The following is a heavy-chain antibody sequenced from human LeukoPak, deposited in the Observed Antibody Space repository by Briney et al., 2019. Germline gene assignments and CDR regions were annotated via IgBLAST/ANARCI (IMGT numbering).Heavy chain of an antibody. J-gene: IGHJ4*02. D-gene: IGHD6-13*01. CDR1: GFTFSSYG. CDR3: AKDPAGIAAAGSRRVLYYFDY. V-gene: IGHV3-30*02. CDR2: IRYDGSNK. Sequence: GGSLRPSCAASGFTFSSYGMHWVRQAPGKGLEWVAFIRYDGSNKYYADSVKGRFTISRDNSKNTLYLQMNSLRAEDTAVYYCAKDPAGIAAAGSRRVLYYFDYWGQGTLVTVSS.